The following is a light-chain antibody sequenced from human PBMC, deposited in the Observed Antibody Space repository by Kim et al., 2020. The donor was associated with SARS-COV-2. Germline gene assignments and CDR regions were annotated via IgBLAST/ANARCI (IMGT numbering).Light chain of an antibody. CDR1: QNINNW. V-gene: IGKV1-5*03. CDR3: QHYRT. J-gene: IGKJ1*01. Sequence: DIRMTQSPSTLSASVGDRVTITCRASQNINNWLAWYQQKPGKAPKLLIYKASILESGVPSRFSGSGSGTEFTLTISSLQPDDFATYYCQHYRTFGQGTKVDIK. CDR2: KAS.